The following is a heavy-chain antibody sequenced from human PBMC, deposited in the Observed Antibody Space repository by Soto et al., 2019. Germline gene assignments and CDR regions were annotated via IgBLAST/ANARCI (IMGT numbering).Heavy chain of an antibody. CDR3: ARYGYSYSMRFFDK. Sequence: SETLSLTCAVSGHSISSGFYYWGWIRQPPGKGLEWIGSMDNSGSTYYNPSLKSRVTMSVDTSKNQLSLKLTSLTAADTAVYYCARYGYSYSMRFFDKWGQGTRVTVSS. V-gene: IGHV4-38-2*01. D-gene: IGHD5-18*01. CDR2: MDNSGST. J-gene: IGHJ4*02. CDR1: GHSISSGFYY.